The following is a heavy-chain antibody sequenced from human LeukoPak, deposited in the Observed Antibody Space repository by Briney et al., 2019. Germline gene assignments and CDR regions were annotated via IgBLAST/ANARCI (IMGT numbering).Heavy chain of an antibody. CDR2: INGDGRRT. CDR3: ARGGYSYGPATLGALDI. CDR1: AFTFSGYW. J-gene: IGHJ3*02. D-gene: IGHD5-18*01. V-gene: IGHV3-74*01. Sequence: GGSLRLSCAPSAFTFSGYWMHCVRHAPGKGLVWVSRINGDGRRTDYEDSVKGRFTISRDNAKNTLYLQMNSLRAEDTAVYYCARGGYSYGPATLGALDIWGQGTMVPVSS.